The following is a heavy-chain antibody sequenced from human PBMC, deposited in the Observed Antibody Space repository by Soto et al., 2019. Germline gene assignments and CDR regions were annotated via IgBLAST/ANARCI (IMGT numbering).Heavy chain of an antibody. Sequence: QVQLVQSGAEVKKPGSSVKVSCKASGGTFSSYTISWVRQAPGQGLEWMGGIIPIFGTENYAQKFQGRVTITADEATSTAYMELSSLTSEDTAVYYCVRGGVHLWLLSYWGQGTLVTVSS. V-gene: IGHV1-69*01. CDR2: IIPIFGTE. CDR3: VRGGVHLWLLSY. D-gene: IGHD5-18*01. CDR1: GGTFSSYT. J-gene: IGHJ4*02.